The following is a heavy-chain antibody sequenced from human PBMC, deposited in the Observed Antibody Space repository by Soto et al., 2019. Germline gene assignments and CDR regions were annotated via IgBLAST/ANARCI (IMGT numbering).Heavy chain of an antibody. CDR2: INPDSGAT. Sequence: HEHLVQSGAEVKRPGASLKVSCKASGYSFTGYYIHWVRQAPGQGLEWMGWINPDSGATNYAQNFQGTVTLTSDPSISTASMGLTSLTSDDTAVYYCARGDYGTGGYPFPYFDYWGQGTLVIVSS. V-gene: IGHV1-2*02. CDR3: ARGDYGTGGYPFPYFDY. CDR1: GYSFTGYY. J-gene: IGHJ4*02. D-gene: IGHD2-8*02.